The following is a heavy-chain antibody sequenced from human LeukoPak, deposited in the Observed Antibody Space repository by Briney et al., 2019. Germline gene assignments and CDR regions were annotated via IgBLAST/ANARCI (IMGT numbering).Heavy chain of an antibody. D-gene: IGHD6-19*01. CDR3: TRDPPGAVAGSFDY. V-gene: IGHV1-18*01. CDR2: ISAYNGNT. J-gene: IGHJ4*02. Sequence: GASVKVSCKASGYTFTSYGISWVRQAPGQALEWMGWISAYNGNTNYAQKLQGRVTMTTDTSTSTAYMELRSLRSDDTAVYYCTRDPPGAVAGSFDYWGQGTLVTVSS. CDR1: GYTFTSYG.